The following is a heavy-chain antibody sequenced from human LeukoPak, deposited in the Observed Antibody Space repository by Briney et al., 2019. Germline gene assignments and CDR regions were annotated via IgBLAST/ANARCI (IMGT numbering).Heavy chain of an antibody. CDR3: AKDGEWFGELLYRFSFAI. V-gene: IGHV3-23*01. CDR1: GFTFSGYA. J-gene: IGHJ3*02. CDR2: ISGSGGST. D-gene: IGHD3-10*01. Sequence: GGSLRLSCAASGFTFSGYAMSWGRQAPGKGLERVSAISGSGGSTYYADSVKGRFTISKDNSKNTLYLQMNSLGADDTAVYDCAKDGEWFGELLYRFSFAIWGQGTMVTVSS.